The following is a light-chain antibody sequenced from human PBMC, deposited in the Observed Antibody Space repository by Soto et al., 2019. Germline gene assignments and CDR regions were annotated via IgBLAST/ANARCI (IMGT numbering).Light chain of an antibody. J-gene: IGKJ4*01. Sequence: DIQMTQSPSTLSASVGDRVTITFRASHNLDKWLAWYQQKPGKAPKLLIYEASSLQSGVPSRFSGSGSGTEFTLTITSLQPDDFATYYCQQYNTFLTFGGGTKVDIK. CDR2: EAS. CDR1: HNLDKW. CDR3: QQYNTFLT. V-gene: IGKV1-5*03.